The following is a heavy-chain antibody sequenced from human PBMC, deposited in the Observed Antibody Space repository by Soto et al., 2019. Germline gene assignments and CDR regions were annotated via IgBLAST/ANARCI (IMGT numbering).Heavy chain of an antibody. J-gene: IGHJ6*02. D-gene: IGHD6-13*01. V-gene: IGHV3-74*03. Sequence: EVQLVESGGGLVQPGGSLRLSCAASGFTFSNYWMYWVRQAPGKGLVWVSRVNNDGTDTTHADSVKGRFTISRDNAENTLYPQMNSLRAEETAVYYCARGGLQHALDVWGQGSTVTVSS. CDR2: VNNDGTDT. CDR1: GFTFSNYW. CDR3: ARGGLQHALDV.